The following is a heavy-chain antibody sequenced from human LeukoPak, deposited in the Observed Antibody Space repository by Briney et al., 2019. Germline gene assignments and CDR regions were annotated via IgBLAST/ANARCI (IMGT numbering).Heavy chain of an antibody. CDR1: GYTLSELS. Sequence: ASVKVSCKVSGYTLSELSIHWVRQAPGKGLEWVGGLDPNDGETIYAQKFQGRVIMTEDTFTDTAYMELSSLRSEDTAVFYCAASFLRFSPDFDYWGQGTLVTVSS. CDR2: LDPNDGET. V-gene: IGHV1-24*01. D-gene: IGHD3-3*01. J-gene: IGHJ4*02. CDR3: AASFLRFSPDFDY.